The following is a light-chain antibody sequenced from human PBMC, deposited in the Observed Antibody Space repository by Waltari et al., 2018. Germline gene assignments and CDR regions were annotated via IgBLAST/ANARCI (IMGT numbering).Light chain of an antibody. Sequence: QSALTQPASVSGSPGQSLTISCTGTCSDVGGYNYVSWYQQHPGKAPKLMIYDVSNRPSGVSNRFSGSKSGNTASLTISGLQAEDEADYYCSSYISSSTLELFGGGTSLTVL. V-gene: IGLV2-14*03. J-gene: IGLJ2*01. CDR3: SSYISSSTLEL. CDR2: DVS. CDR1: CSDVGGYNY.